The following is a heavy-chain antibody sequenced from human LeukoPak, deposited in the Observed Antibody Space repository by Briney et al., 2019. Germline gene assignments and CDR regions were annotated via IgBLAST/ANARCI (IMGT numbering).Heavy chain of an antibody. J-gene: IGHJ4*02. V-gene: IGHV3-48*03. CDR2: ISSSGSTI. CDR1: GFTFSSYE. D-gene: IGHD3-9*01. CDR3: RGALTYYDILTGYWVYFDY. Sequence: GGSLRLSCAASGFTFSSYEMNWVRQAPGKGLEWVSYISSSGSTIYYADSVKGRFTISSDNAKNSLYLQMNSLRAEDTAVYYCRGALTYYDILTGYWVYFDYWGQGTLVTVSS.